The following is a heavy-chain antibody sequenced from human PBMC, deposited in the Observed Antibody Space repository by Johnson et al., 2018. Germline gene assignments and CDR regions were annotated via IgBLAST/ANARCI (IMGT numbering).Heavy chain of an antibody. J-gene: IGHJ5*02. CDR3: VRLIRCGECKS. V-gene: IGHV3-11*01. CDR2: IGTGDDTK. D-gene: IGHD3-10*01. CDR1: GFSFSDHF. Sequence: QVQLVQSGGGLVKXGGSLRLXCSASGFSFSDHFMSWVRQAPGRGMEWISYIGTGDDTKYYADSVKGRFIISRDNAKNSLYLRMNNLRAEDSAVYYCVRLIRCGECKSWGPGTLVTVSS.